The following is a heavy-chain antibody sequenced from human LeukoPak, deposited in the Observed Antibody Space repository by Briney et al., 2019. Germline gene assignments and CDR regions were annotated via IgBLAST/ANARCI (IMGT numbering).Heavy chain of an antibody. Sequence: SETLSLTCTVSGGSISSSSYYWGWIRQPPGKGLEWIGSIYYSGSTYYNPSLKSRVTISVDTSKNQFSLKLSSVTAADTAVYYCARDRIGVTIFGVVTYNWFDPWGQGTLVTVSS. D-gene: IGHD3-3*01. CDR2: IYYSGST. J-gene: IGHJ5*02. CDR1: GGSISSSSYY. V-gene: IGHV4-39*07. CDR3: ARDRIGVTIFGVVTYNWFDP.